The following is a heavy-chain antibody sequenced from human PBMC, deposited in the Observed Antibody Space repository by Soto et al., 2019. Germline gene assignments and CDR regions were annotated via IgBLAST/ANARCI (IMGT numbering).Heavy chain of an antibody. J-gene: IGHJ3*02. Sequence: QVQLVESGGGVVQPGRSLRLSCAASGFTFSSYAMHWVRQAPGKGLEWVAVISYDGSNKYYADSVKGRFTISRDNSKNTLYLQMNSLRAEDTAVYYCATQEEGLEWLFTLNDAFDIWGQGTMVTVSS. CDR2: ISYDGSNK. CDR3: ATQEEGLEWLFTLNDAFDI. V-gene: IGHV3-30-3*01. CDR1: GFTFSSYA. D-gene: IGHD3-3*01.